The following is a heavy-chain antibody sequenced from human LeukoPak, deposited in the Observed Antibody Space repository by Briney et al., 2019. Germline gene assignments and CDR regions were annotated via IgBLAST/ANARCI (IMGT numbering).Heavy chain of an antibody. CDR3: ARVTTSGWYP. D-gene: IGHD6-19*01. CDR2: IKGSGGGS. J-gene: IGHJ5*02. Sequence: GGSLRLSCEASGFPFSDYAMTWVRQAPGKGLEWVSSIKGSGGGSSYADSVKGRFTISRDNSKNTLYLQMNSLRAEDTAVYYCARVTTSGWYPWGQGTLVTVSS. V-gene: IGHV3-23*01. CDR1: GFPFSDYA.